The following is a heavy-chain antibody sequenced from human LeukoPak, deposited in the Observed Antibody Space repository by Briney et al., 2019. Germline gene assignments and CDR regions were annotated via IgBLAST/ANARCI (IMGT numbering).Heavy chain of an antibody. CDR2: IYSGGST. D-gene: IGHD2-2*01. CDR3: ALRFPPFPSTSDNY. CDR1: GFTFSIYG. V-gene: IGHV3-66*01. Sequence: TGRSLRLSCAASGFTFSIYGMHWVRQAPGKGLEWVSVIYSGGSTYYADSVKGRFTISRDNSKNTLYLQMNSLRAEDTAVYYCALRFPPFPSTSDNYWGQGTLVTVSS. J-gene: IGHJ4*02.